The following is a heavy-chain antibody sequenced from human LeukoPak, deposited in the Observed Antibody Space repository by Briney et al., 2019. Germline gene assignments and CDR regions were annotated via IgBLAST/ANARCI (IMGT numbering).Heavy chain of an antibody. CDR2: INYSETT. V-gene: IGHV4-59*01. Sequence: PSETLSLTCTVSGGSISSDYWSWIRQPPGKGLEWIGYINYSETTNYNPALKRRVTISLDTSKNQFSLRLSSVTAADTAVYYCARGIFGMVINGFDIWGQGTMVTVSS. J-gene: IGHJ3*02. D-gene: IGHD3-3*01. CDR3: ARGIFGMVINGFDI. CDR1: GGSISSDY.